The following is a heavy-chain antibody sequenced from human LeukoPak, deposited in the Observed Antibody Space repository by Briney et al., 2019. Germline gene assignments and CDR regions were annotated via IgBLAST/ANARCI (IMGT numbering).Heavy chain of an antibody. CDR2: ISSSSSYI. CDR3: ARQLWGGTAFDI. V-gene: IGHV3-21*01. CDR1: GFTFSSYS. Sequence: RSGGSLRLSCAASGFTFSSYSMNWVRQAPGKGLEWVSSISSSSSYIYYADSVKGRFTISRDNAKNSLYLQMNSLRAEDTAVYYCARQLWGGTAFDIWGQGTMVTASS. D-gene: IGHD2-15*01. J-gene: IGHJ3*02.